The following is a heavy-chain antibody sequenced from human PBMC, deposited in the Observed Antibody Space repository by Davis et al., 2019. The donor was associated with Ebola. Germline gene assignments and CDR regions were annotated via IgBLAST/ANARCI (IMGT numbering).Heavy chain of an antibody. CDR2: ISSSSYI. V-gene: IGHV3-21*01. CDR3: ARDRSAMTTVVTPYY. Sequence: PGGSLRLSCAASGFTFSSYSMNWVRQAPGKGLEWVSSISSSSYIYYADSVKGRFTISRDNAKNSLYLQMNSLRAEDTAVYYCARDRSAMTTVVTPYYWGQGTLVTVSS. D-gene: IGHD4-23*01. CDR1: GFTFSSYS. J-gene: IGHJ4*02.